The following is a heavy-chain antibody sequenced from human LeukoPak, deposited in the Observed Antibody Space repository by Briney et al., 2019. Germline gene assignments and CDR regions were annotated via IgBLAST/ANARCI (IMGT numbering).Heavy chain of an antibody. V-gene: IGHV4-39*01. D-gene: IGHD6-13*01. CDR3: ARPGSFNNWFDP. CDR1: GGSISSSSYY. Sequence: PSETLSLTCTASGGSISSSSYYWGWIRQPPGKGLEWIGSIYYSGSTYYNPSLKSRVTISVDTSKNQFSLKLSSVTAADTAVYYCARPGSFNNWFDPWGQGTLVTVSS. J-gene: IGHJ5*02. CDR2: IYYSGST.